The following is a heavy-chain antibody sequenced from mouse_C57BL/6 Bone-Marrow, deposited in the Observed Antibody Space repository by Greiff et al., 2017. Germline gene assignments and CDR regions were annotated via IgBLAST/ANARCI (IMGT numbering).Heavy chain of an antibody. V-gene: IGHV1-63*01. J-gene: IGHJ4*01. CDR2: IYPGGGYT. CDR3: ARYYSNYYYAMDY. CDR1: GYTFTNYW. Sequence: QVQLKQSGAELVRPGTSVKMSCKASGYTFTNYWIGWAKQRPGHGLEWIGDIYPGGGYTNYNEKFKGKATLTADKSSSTAYMQFSSLTSEDSAIYYCARYYSNYYYAMDYWGQGTSGTVSS. D-gene: IGHD2-5*01.